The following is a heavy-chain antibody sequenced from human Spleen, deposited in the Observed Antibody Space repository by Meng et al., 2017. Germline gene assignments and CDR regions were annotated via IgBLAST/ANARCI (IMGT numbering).Heavy chain of an antibody. V-gene: IGHV4-34*11. J-gene: IGHJ4*02. CDR2: IYYSGST. Sequence: VQRQQWGAGLLEPSGTLSLTCAVYGWSFSGYYWSWIRQPPGKGLEWIGYIYYSGSTNYNPSLKSRVTISVDTSKNQFSLKLSSVTAADTAVYYCARVLWDVAGLYYFDYWGQGTLVTVSS. CDR1: GWSFSGYY. D-gene: IGHD6-19*01. CDR3: ARVLWDVAGLYYFDY.